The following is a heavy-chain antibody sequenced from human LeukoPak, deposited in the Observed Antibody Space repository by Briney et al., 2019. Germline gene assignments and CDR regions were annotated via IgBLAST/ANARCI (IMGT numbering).Heavy chain of an antibody. CDR3: VKLDGGYYYHS. D-gene: IGHD3-22*01. Sequence: GGSLILSCSASGFTFSSYAMHWVRQAPGKGLEYVSAISGNGDSTYYTDSVKGRFTISRDNSKNTLSLQMSSLRTEDTVMYYCVKLDGGYYYHSWGQGTLVTVSS. CDR1: GFTFSSYA. V-gene: IGHV3-64D*09. J-gene: IGHJ4*02. CDR2: ISGNGDST.